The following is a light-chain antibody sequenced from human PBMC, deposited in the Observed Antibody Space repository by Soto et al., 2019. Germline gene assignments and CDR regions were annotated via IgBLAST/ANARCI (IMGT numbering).Light chain of an antibody. CDR1: SGHSSYA. CDR2: LNSDGSH. CDR3: EPWGTGIWL. V-gene: IGLV4-69*01. Sequence: QPVLTQSPSASASLGASVKLTCTLSSGHSSYAIAWHQQQPEKGPRYLMKLNSDGSHSKGDGIPDRFSGSSSGAERYLTISRLESEEGADYYCEPWGTGIWLSGGGPKVTV. J-gene: IGLJ3*02.